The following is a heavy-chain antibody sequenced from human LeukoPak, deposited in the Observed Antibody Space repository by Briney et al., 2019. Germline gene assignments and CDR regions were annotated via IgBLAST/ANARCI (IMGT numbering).Heavy chain of an antibody. V-gene: IGHV4-59*01. D-gene: IGHD4-11*01. CDR1: AGSINSYY. CDR3: ARHIIYSKKPSFDH. Sequence: SETLSLTCTVSAGSINSYYWSWIRQPPGKGLEWIGYIDYSGSTNYNPSLKSRVTISVDTSKNQFSLQLGSVTAAGTAVYYCARHIIYSKKPSFDHWGQGTLVTVSS. J-gene: IGHJ4*02. CDR2: IDYSGST.